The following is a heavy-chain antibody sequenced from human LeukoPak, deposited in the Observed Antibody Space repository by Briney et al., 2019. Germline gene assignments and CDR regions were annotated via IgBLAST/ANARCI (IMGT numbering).Heavy chain of an antibody. D-gene: IGHD3-3*01. Sequence: ASVKVSCKASGYTFTDYYVHWVRQAPGQGLEWMGRINAKSGDTNAAQRFQGRVTMTRVTFITTAYLELSRLRSDDTAVYYCARDELYNGYYSVKYHYNGMDVWGQGTTVTVSS. CDR3: ARDELYNGYYSVKYHYNGMDV. J-gene: IGHJ6*02. CDR2: INAKSGDT. CDR1: GYTFTDYY. V-gene: IGHV1-2*06.